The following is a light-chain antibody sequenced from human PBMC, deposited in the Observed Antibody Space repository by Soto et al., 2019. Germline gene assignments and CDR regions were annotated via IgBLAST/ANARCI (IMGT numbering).Light chain of an antibody. CDR1: QTVNSN. V-gene: IGKV3-15*01. Sequence: EIVMTQSAATLSVSPGERSTLSCRASQTVNSNLAWYQQKPGQAPRLLIYGASTRATGIPARFSGSGSGTEFTLTISSLQSEDFAVYYCQQYNNWPRTFGQGTKVDIK. CDR3: QQYNNWPRT. J-gene: IGKJ1*01. CDR2: GAS.